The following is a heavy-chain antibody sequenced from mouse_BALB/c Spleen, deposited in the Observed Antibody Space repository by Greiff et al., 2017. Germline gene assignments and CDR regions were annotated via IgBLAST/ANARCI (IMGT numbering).Heavy chain of an antibody. CDR1: GYSITSGYY. V-gene: IGHV3-6*02. CDR2: ISYDGSN. J-gene: IGHJ4*01. CDR3: ARNVAYAMDY. Sequence: VQLQQSGPGLVKPSQSLSLTCSVTGYSITSGYYWNWIRQFPGNKLEWMGYISYDGSNNYNPSLKNRISITRDTSKNQFFLKLNSVTTEDTATYYCARNVAYAMDYWGQGTSVTVSS.